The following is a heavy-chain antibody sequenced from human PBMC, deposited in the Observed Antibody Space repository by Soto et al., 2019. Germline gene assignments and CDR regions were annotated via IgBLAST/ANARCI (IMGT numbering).Heavy chain of an antibody. J-gene: IGHJ5*02. CDR1: GGSISSYY. Sequence: PSETLSLTCTVSGGSISSYYWSWIRQPPGKGLEWIGYIYYSGSTNYNPSLKSRVTISVDTSRNQFSLKLSSVTAADTAVYYCAWYGDYVFDWFDPWGQGTLVTVSS. CDR2: IYYSGST. V-gene: IGHV4-59*01. D-gene: IGHD4-17*01. CDR3: AWYGDYVFDWFDP.